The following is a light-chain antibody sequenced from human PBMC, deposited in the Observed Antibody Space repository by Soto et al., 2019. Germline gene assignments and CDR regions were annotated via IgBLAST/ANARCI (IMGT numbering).Light chain of an antibody. J-gene: IGKJ1*01. Sequence: EVVMTQSPATLSVSPGERATLSCRASQSVTSNYLAWYQQKPGQAPRLLIYGISTRATGVPDRFSGSGSGKDFTLTISRLEPEDFAVYYCQQYTDWPLTFGQGTKVDIK. CDR3: QQYTDWPLT. V-gene: IGKV3-20*01. CDR1: QSVTSNY. CDR2: GIS.